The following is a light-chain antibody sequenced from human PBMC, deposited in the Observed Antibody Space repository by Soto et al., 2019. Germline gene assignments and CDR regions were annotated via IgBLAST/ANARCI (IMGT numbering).Light chain of an antibody. CDR3: QQYNNWPPMYP. CDR2: GAS. J-gene: IGKJ2*01. CDR1: QSVSSN. V-gene: IGKV3-15*01. Sequence: EIVMTQSPATLSVSPGERATLSCRASQSVSSNLAWYRQKPGQARRLLIYGASTRAAGIPARFSGSGSGTEFTLTIRSLQAEDFAVYYCQQYNNWPPMYPFRRGTKLEIK.